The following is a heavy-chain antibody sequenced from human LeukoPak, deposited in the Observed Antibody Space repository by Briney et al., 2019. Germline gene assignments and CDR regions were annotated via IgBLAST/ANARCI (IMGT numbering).Heavy chain of an antibody. CDR2: IKQDGSEK. CDR1: GFTFSSYG. J-gene: IGHJ4*02. V-gene: IGHV3-7*01. CDR3: AREVAAAKIDY. Sequence: GGSLRLSCAASGFTFSSYGMHWVRQAPGKGLEWVANIKQDGSEKYYVDSVKGRFTISRDNAKNSLYLQMNSLRAEDTAVYYCAREVAAAKIDYWGQGTLVTVSS. D-gene: IGHD6-13*01.